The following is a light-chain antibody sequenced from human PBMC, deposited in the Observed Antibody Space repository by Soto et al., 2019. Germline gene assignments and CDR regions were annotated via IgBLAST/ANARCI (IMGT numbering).Light chain of an antibody. CDR1: AEYD. J-gene: IGLJ1*01. CDR2: GNN. V-gene: IGLV1-40*01. Sequence: QSALTQPPSVSGAPGQRVTISCTGAEYDVYWYQQLPGTAPKLLIYGNNNRPSGVPDRFSGSKSGTSASLAISGLQAEDEADYYCQSYDSSLSAFYVFGTGTKLTVL. CDR3: QSYDSSLSAFYV.